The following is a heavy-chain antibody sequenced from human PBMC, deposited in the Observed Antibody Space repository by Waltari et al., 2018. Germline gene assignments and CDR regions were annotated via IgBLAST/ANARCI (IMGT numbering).Heavy chain of an antibody. CDR3: ARATLDTAMVDAFDI. J-gene: IGHJ3*02. CDR2: IYTSGST. CDR1: GGSIRSYY. Sequence: QVQLQESGPGLVKPSETLSLTCTVSGGSIRSYYCRWIRPPAGKGLEWIGRIYTSGSTNYNPSLKSRVTMSVDTSKNQFSLKLSSVTAADTAVYYCARATLDTAMVDAFDIWGQGTMVTVSS. D-gene: IGHD5-18*01. V-gene: IGHV4-4*07.